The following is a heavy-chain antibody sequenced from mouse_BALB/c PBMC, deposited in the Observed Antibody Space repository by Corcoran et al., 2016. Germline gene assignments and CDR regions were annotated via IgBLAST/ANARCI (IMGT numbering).Heavy chain of an antibody. CDR1: GYTFSSYW. J-gene: IGHJ4*01. D-gene: IGHD3-3*01. CDR2: ILPGSGST. Sequence: QVQLQQSGAELMKPGASVKISCKATGYTFSSYWIEWVKQGPGHGLEWIGEILPGSGSTNYNEKFNGKATFTADTSYNTAYMQLSSLTSEDSAVYYCARGGRLVDMDYWGQGTSVTVSS. CDR3: ARGGRLVDMDY. V-gene: IGHV1-9*01.